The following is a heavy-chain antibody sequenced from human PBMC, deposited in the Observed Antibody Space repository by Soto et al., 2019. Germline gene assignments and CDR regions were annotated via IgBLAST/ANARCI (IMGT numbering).Heavy chain of an antibody. Sequence: QVQLQESGPGLVKPSDTLSLTCAVSGYSISSSNWWGWIRQPPGKGLEWIGYIYYSGTTYYNPSLKVRVTMSAGTSKHQFSLKLTSVTAVDTAVYYCARREIQGPIDYWGPGPLVTVSS. J-gene: IGHJ4*02. CDR2: IYYSGTT. V-gene: IGHV4-28*01. CDR3: ARREIQGPIDY. D-gene: IGHD1-26*01. CDR1: GYSISSSNW.